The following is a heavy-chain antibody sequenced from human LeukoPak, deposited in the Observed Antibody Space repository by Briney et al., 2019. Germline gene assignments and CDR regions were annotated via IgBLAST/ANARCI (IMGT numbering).Heavy chain of an antibody. CDR1: GGTFSSYA. V-gene: IGHV1-2*02. CDR2: INPNSGGT. J-gene: IGHJ4*02. D-gene: IGHD6-13*01. CDR3: ASETSSIWYLDY. Sequence: ASVKVSCKASGGTFSSYAISWVRQAPGQGLEWMGWINPNSGGTNYAQKFQGRVTMTRDTSISTAYMELSRLRSDDTAAYYCASETSSIWYLDYWGQGTLVTVSS.